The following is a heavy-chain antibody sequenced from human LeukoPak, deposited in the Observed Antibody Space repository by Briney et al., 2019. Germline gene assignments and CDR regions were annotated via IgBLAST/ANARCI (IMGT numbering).Heavy chain of an antibody. CDR1: GFTFSGYG. CDR3: AKDRFPETTQRPLSFDY. V-gene: IGHV3-30*18. D-gene: IGHD4-11*01. CDR2: MSSDGNNK. J-gene: IGHJ4*02. Sequence: GGSLRLSCAASGFTFSGYGMHWVRQAPGKGLEWVAVMSSDGNNKYYADSVKGRFTISRDNSKNTLSLQMNSLRAEDTAVYYCAKDRFPETTQRPLSFDYWGQGTLVTVSS.